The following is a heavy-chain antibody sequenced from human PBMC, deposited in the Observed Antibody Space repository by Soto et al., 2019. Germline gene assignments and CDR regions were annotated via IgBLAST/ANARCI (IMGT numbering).Heavy chain of an antibody. Sequence: GGSLILSCATSGFSFSRFEMNWVRPAPGKGLEWVSYISSSSDIMYYADSVKGRFAISRDNAKNSLFLQMNSLRPEDTAVYYCAKDLGSYLSPAFDYWGLGTLVTVSS. CDR2: ISSSSDIM. D-gene: IGHD1-26*01. CDR1: GFSFSRFE. CDR3: AKDLGSYLSPAFDY. V-gene: IGHV3-48*03. J-gene: IGHJ4*02.